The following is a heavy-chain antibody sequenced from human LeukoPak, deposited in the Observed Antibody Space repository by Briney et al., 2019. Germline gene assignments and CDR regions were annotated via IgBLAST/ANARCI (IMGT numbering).Heavy chain of an antibody. J-gene: IGHJ4*02. CDR3: ARGRVRLGNYLFYFDY. D-gene: IGHD1-7*01. CDR1: GYSISSGYY. CDR2: IYHSGST. V-gene: IGHV4-38-2*01. Sequence: SETLSLTCAVSGYSISSGYYWGWIRQPPGKGLEWIGSIYHSGSTYYNPSLKSRVTISVDTSKNQFSLKLSSVTAADTAVYYCARGRVRLGNYLFYFDYWGQGTLVTVSS.